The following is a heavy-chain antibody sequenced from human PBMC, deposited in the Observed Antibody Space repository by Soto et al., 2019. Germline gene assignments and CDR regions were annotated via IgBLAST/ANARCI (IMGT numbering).Heavy chain of an antibody. D-gene: IGHD6-13*01. J-gene: IGHJ4*02. Sequence: QVQLMQSGAEVKKPGASVKISCKASGYTFTGYYMHWVRQALGHGLEWMGWINPNSGGTNYAQKFQGWVTMTRDTSISTAYMELSRLRSDYTAVYYCAREGRYSSSWYYFDYWGQGTLVTVSS. V-gene: IGHV1-2*04. CDR2: INPNSGGT. CDR3: AREGRYSSSWYYFDY. CDR1: GYTFTGYY.